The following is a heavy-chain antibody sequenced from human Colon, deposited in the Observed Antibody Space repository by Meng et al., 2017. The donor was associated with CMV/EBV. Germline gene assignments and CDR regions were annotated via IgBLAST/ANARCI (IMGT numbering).Heavy chain of an antibody. V-gene: IGHV3-11*01. CDR3: AREWRYYDILPFRGMGV. CDR2: ISSSGSTI. D-gene: IGHD3-9*01. CDR1: GFTFSDYY. Sequence: GESLKISCAASGFTFSDYYMSWIRQAPGKGLEWVSYISSSGSTIYYADSVKGRFTISRDNAKNSLYLQMNSLRAEDTAVYYCAREWRYYDILPFRGMGVWGQGTTVTVSS. J-gene: IGHJ6*02.